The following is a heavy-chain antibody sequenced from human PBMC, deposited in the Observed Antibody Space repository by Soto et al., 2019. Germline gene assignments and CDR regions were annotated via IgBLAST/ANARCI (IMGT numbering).Heavy chain of an antibody. CDR3: ATMGTPATGLYFFDY. CDR2: ISYSGST. D-gene: IGHD2-15*01. J-gene: IGHJ4*02. CDR1: GGSISSGNYY. Sequence: QVQLQESGPGLVEPSQTLSLTCTVSGGSISSGNYYWSWIRQPPGKGLEWIGFISYSGSTYYSTSLKSRVTISVDTSKSQFSLNLSFVTAADTAVYYCATMGTPATGLYFFDYWGQGSLVTVSS. V-gene: IGHV4-30-4*01.